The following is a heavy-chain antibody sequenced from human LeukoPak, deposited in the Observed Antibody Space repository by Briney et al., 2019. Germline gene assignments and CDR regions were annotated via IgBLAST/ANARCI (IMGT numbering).Heavy chain of an antibody. J-gene: IGHJ3*02. CDR2: YYSGST. CDR3: ARHEGITMISLEAFDI. V-gene: IGHV4-39*01. Sequence: YYSGSTYYNPSLKSRVTISVDTSKNQFSLKLSSVTAADTAVYYCARHEGITMISLEAFDIWGQGTMVTVSS. D-gene: IGHD3-22*01.